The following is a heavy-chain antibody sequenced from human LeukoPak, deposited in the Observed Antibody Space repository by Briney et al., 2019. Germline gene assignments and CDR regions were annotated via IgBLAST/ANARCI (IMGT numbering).Heavy chain of an antibody. CDR3: ARGTTGVTTGYYYYYYMDV. V-gene: IGHV4-34*01. CDR1: GGSFSGYY. D-gene: IGHD4-17*01. CDR2: INHSGST. J-gene: IGHJ6*03. Sequence: SETLSLTCAVYGGSFSGYYWSWIRQPPGKGLEWIGEINHSGSTNYNPSLKSRVTISVDTSKNQFSLKLSSVTAADTAVYYCARGTTGVTTGYYYYYYMDVWGQGTMVTVSS.